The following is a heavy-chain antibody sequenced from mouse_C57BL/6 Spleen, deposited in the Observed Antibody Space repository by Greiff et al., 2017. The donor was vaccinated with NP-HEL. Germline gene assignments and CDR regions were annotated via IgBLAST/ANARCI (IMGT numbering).Heavy chain of an antibody. CDR1: GFNIKDDY. V-gene: IGHV14-4*01. CDR2: IDPENGDT. J-gene: IGHJ3*01. D-gene: IGHD1-1*01. Sequence: EVQLQESGAELVRPGASVKLSCTASGFNIKDDYMHWVKQRPEQGLEWIGWIDPENGDTEYASKFQGKATITADTSSNTAYLQLSSLTSEDTAVYYCTPFYYGSSYAYWGQWTLVTVSA. CDR3: TPFYYGSSYAY.